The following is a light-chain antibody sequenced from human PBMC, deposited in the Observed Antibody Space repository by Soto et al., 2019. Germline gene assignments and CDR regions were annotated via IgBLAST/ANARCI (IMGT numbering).Light chain of an antibody. V-gene: IGLV7-43*01. Sequence: QTVVTQEPSLTVSPGGTVTLTCGSSTGEVTSAYYANWFQQKPGQAPRALIYSTTDKYSWTPARFSGSLLGGKAALTLSGVQPEDEAEYYCLLCYGGAHYVFGTGTKVTVL. J-gene: IGLJ1*01. CDR1: TGEVTSAYY. CDR2: STT. CDR3: LLCYGGAHYV.